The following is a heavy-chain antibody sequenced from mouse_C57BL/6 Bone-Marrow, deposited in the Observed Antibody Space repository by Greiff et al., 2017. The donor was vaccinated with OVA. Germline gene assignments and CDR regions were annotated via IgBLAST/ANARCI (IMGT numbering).Heavy chain of an antibody. V-gene: IGHV1-69*01. CDR1: GYTFTSYW. Sequence: VKLQQPGAELVMPGASVQLSCKASGYTFTSYWMHWVKQRPGQGLEWIGEIDPSDSYTNYNQKFKGKSTLTVDKSSSTAYMQLSSLTSEDSAVYYCAREGWFAYWGQGTLVTVSA. CDR2: IDPSDSYT. J-gene: IGHJ3*01. CDR3: AREGWFAY.